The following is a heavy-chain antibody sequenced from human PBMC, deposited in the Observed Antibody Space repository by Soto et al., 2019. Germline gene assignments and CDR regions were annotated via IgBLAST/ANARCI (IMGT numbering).Heavy chain of an antibody. CDR2: IFWDDDK. V-gene: IGHV2-5*02. J-gene: IGHJ5*01. CDR1: GFSLSTRGVG. CDR3: AHRQFTIYGDYVDS. Sequence: ESGPTLVNPTQTLTLTCTFSGFSLSTRGVGVAWLRQPPGKALEWLALIFWDDDKRYSPSLKTRLTITKDTSKNQVVLTMTNMDPVDTATYYCAHRQFTIYGDYVDSWGQGTLVTVYS. D-gene: IGHD4-17*01.